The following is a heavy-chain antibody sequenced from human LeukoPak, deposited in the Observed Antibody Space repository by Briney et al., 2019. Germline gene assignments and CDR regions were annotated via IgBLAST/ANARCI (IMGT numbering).Heavy chain of an antibody. Sequence: PGGSLRLSCAASGFTFSSYAMSWVRQAPGKGLEWVSAISGSGGSTYYADSMRGRFTISRDSAQNSLYLQMNGLKAEDTAVYYCARDSGLLPIVTYYFDSWGQGTLVTVSS. CDR3: ARDSGLLPIVTYYFDS. D-gene: IGHD3-22*01. V-gene: IGHV3-23*01. CDR1: GFTFSSYA. J-gene: IGHJ4*02. CDR2: ISGSGGST.